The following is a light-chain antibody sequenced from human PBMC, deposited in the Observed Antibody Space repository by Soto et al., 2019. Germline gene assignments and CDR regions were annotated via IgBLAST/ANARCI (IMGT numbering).Light chain of an antibody. Sequence: DIQMTQSPSAMSASVGDRVTITCRASQGIGNYLAWFQQKPGKVPKRLIYGASSLQSGVPSMFSGSGSGKEFTFTISSLQPEDFATYCCLQHHSYPLTFGGGTKVEI. CDR1: QGIGNY. J-gene: IGKJ4*01. CDR3: LQHHSYPLT. CDR2: GAS. V-gene: IGKV1-17*03.